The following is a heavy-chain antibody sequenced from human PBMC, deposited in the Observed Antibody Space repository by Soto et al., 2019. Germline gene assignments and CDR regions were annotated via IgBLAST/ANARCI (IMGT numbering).Heavy chain of an antibody. J-gene: IGHJ4*02. CDR1: GFTFSSYG. CDR3: AKDRGSAVFDY. CDR2: ISYDGSNK. V-gene: IGHV3-30*18. D-gene: IGHD3-16*01. Sequence: GGSLRLSCAASGFTFSSYGMHWVRQAPGKGLELVAVISYDGSNKYYADSVKGRFTISRDNSKNTLYLQMNSLRAEDTAVYYCAKDRGSAVFDYWGQGTLVTVSS.